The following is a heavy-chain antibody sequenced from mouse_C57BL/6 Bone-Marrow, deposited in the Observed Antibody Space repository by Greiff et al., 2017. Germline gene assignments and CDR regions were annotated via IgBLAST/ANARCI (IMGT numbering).Heavy chain of an antibody. J-gene: IGHJ3*01. Sequence: EVKLQESGGGLVKPGGSLKLSCAASGFTFSDYGMHWVRQAPEKGLEWVAYISSGSSTIYYADTVKGRFTISRDNAKNTLFLQMTRLRSEDTAMYYCARRDGYGEAWFAYWGKGTLVTVSA. CDR1: GFTFSDYG. CDR3: ARRDGYGEAWFAY. CDR2: ISSGSSTI. V-gene: IGHV5-17*01. D-gene: IGHD2-2*01.